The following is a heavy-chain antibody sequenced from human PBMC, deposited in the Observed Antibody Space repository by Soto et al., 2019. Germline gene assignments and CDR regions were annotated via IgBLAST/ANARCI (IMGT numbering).Heavy chain of an antibody. CDR2: IYYSGST. V-gene: IGHV4-30-4*01. Sequence: SAPLSLTCPVSGGSISSGDYYWSWIRQPPGKGLEWIGYIYYSGSTYYNPSLKSRVTISVDTSKNQFSLKLSSVTAADTAVHYCARAWLQLYYYGMDVWGQGTTVTVSS. CDR1: GGSISSGDYY. D-gene: IGHD5-12*01. J-gene: IGHJ6*02. CDR3: ARAWLQLYYYGMDV.